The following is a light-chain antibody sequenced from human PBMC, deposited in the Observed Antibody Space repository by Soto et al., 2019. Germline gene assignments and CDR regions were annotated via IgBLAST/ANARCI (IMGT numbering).Light chain of an antibody. J-gene: IGLJ2*01. CDR3: SSYAGSNNFV. V-gene: IGLV2-8*01. CDR2: EVS. Sequence: QSALTQPPSASGSAGQSVTISCTGTSSDVGAYNYVSWYQQHPGKAPKLMIYEVSKWPSGVPDRFSGSKSGNTASLTVSGLQADDEADYYCSSYAGSNNFVFGGGTKLTVL. CDR1: SSDVGAYNY.